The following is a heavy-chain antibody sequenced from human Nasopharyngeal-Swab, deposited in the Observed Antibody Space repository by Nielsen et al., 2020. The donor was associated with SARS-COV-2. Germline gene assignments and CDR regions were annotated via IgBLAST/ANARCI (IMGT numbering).Heavy chain of an antibody. CDR1: GFTFSSYW. D-gene: IGHD1-7*01. CDR3: ARDPAITGTTFDP. V-gene: IGHV3-74*01. Sequence: GESLKISCAASGFTFSSYWMHWVRQAPGKGLVWVSRINSDGSSTRYADSVKGRFTISRDNAKNTLYPQMNSLRAEDTAVYYCARDPAITGTTFDPWGQGTLVTVSS. J-gene: IGHJ5*02. CDR2: INSDGSST.